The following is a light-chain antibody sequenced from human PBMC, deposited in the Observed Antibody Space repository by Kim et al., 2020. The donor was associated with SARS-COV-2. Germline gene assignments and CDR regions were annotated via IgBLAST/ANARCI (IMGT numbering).Light chain of an antibody. V-gene: IGKV1-5*03. CDR2: KAS. Sequence: DIQMTQSPCTLSASVGDRVTITCRASQSISSWLAWYQQKPGKAPKLLIYKASSLESGVPSRFSGSGSGTEFTLTISSLQPDDFATYYCQQYDTFGQGTKLEI. J-gene: IGKJ2*01. CDR1: QSISSW. CDR3: QQYDT.